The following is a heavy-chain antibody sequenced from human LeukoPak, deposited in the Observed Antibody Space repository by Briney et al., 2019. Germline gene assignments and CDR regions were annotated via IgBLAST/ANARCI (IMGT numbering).Heavy chain of an antibody. CDR3: ARESGFGELFPYAFDI. J-gene: IGHJ3*02. Sequence: PGGSLRLSCAASGFTVSSNYMSWVRQAPGKGLEWVSVLYSGGNTYYTDSVKGRFAISRDYSRNTVYLQMNSLRAEDTAVYYCARESGFGELFPYAFDIWGQGTVVTVSS. D-gene: IGHD3-10*01. CDR1: GFTVSSNY. V-gene: IGHV3-53*01. CDR2: LYSGGNT.